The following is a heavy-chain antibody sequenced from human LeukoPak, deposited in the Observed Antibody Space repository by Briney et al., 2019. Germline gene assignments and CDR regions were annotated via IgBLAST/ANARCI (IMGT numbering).Heavy chain of an antibody. Sequence: PSETLSLTCTVSGGSISSGGYYWSWIRQPPGKGLEWIGYIYHSGSTYYNPSLKSRVTISVDRSKNQFSLKLSSVTAADTAVYYRARGPTVTTSGVWGQGTLVTVSS. CDR2: IYHSGST. CDR3: ARGPTVTTSGV. D-gene: IGHD4-11*01. CDR1: GGSISSGGYY. V-gene: IGHV4-30-2*01. J-gene: IGHJ4*02.